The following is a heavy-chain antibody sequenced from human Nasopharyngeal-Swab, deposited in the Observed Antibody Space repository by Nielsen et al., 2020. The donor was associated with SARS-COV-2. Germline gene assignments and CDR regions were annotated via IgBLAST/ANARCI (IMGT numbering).Heavy chain of an antibody. D-gene: IGHD4-17*01. CDR1: GFTFSKYW. Sequence: GESLKISCAASGFTFSKYWMHWVRQAPGKGLVWVSRSNEDGSYTDYAGSVKGRFSISRDTSKNTLYLQMDSLRGEDTAVYYCARDAPAHYGAFYWGRGTLVTVSS. J-gene: IGHJ4*02. V-gene: IGHV3-74*01. CDR3: ARDAPAHYGAFY. CDR2: SNEDGSYT.